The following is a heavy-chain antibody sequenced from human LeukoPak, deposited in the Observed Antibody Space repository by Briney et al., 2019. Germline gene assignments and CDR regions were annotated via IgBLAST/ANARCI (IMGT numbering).Heavy chain of an antibody. CDR3: ARGAQDYYGDYSWYFDL. CDR1: GGSISSISHY. V-gene: IGHV4-39*07. Sequence: SETLSLTCTVSGGSISSISHYWGWIRQPPGRGLGWIGTINYSGSTYYSPSLESRVTISIDTSNNQFSLMVSSVTAADTAVYYCARGAQDYYGDYSWYFDLWGRGTLVTVSS. J-gene: IGHJ2*01. D-gene: IGHD4-17*01. CDR2: INYSGST.